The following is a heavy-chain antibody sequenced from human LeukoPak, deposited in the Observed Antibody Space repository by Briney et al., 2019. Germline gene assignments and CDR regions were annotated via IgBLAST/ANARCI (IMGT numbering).Heavy chain of an antibody. Sequence: GASVKVSCKASGGTFSSYAISWVRQAPGQGLEWMGGIIPIFGTANYAQKFQGRVTITADESTSAAYMELSSLRSEDTAVYYCARERLRVGSGSYYPPDYWGQGTLVTVSS. V-gene: IGHV1-69*01. D-gene: IGHD3-10*01. J-gene: IGHJ4*02. CDR2: IIPIFGTA. CDR3: ARERLRVGSGSYYPPDY. CDR1: GGTFSSYA.